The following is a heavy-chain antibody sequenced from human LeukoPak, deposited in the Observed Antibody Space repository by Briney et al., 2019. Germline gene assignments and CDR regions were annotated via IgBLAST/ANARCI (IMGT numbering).Heavy chain of an antibody. J-gene: IGHJ3*02. CDR2: INHGGST. Sequence: SETLPLTCAVYGGSFSGYYWSWIRQPPGKGLEWIGEINHGGSTNYNPSLKSRVTISVDTSKNQFSLKLSSVTAADTAVYYCARGVLRYFDWLSNSPGAFDIWGQGTMVTVSS. V-gene: IGHV4-34*01. CDR1: GGSFSGYY. CDR3: ARGVLRYFDWLSNSPGAFDI. D-gene: IGHD3-9*01.